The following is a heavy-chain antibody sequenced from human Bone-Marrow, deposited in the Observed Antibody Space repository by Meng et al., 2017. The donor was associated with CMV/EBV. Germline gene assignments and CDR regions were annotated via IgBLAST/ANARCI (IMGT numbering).Heavy chain of an antibody. CDR2: ISSSGSTI. CDR3: ARARRDYDSSGYYNRDEYYFDY. V-gene: IGHV3-11*01. Sequence: GGSLRLSCAASGFTFRDYYMSWIRQAPGKGLEWVSYISSSGSTIYYADSVKGRFTISRDNAKNSLYLQMTSLRAEDTAVYYCARARRDYDSSGYYNRDEYYFDYWGQGTLVTVSS. D-gene: IGHD3-22*01. J-gene: IGHJ4*02. CDR1: GFTFRDYY.